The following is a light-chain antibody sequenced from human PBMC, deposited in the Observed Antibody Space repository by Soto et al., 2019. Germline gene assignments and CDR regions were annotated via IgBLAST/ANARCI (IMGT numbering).Light chain of an antibody. Sequence: SYELTQPPSVSVSPGQTASITCSGDKLGDIFVSWYQQKPRQSPLLVIYQDSTRPSGIPGRCSGSNSGNTATLTISETQTIDEADYYCQAWDSTSGWVFGGGTKLTVL. V-gene: IGLV3-1*01. CDR3: QAWDSTSGWV. J-gene: IGLJ3*02. CDR1: KLGDIF. CDR2: QDS.